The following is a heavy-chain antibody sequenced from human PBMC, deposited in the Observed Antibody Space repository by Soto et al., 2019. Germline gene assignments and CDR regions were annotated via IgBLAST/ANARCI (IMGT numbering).Heavy chain of an antibody. D-gene: IGHD3-16*02. Sequence: PSETLSLTCTVSGGYISSSSYYWGWIRQPPGKGLEWIGSIYYSGSTYYNTSLKSRVTISVDTSKNQFSLKLSSVTAADTAVYYCARHRGFISFHPPPDYWGQGTLVTVSS. J-gene: IGHJ4*02. V-gene: IGHV4-39*01. CDR1: GGYISSSSYY. CDR2: IYYSGST. CDR3: ARHRGFISFHPPPDY.